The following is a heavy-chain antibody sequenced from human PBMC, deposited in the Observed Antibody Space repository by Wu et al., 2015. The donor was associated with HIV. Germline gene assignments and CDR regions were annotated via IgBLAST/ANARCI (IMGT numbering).Heavy chain of an antibody. J-gene: IGHJ3*02. CDR2: IYYSGST. D-gene: IGHD3-22*01. V-gene: IGHV4-30-4*08. CDR1: GGSISSGDYY. CDR3: ARERALGVITGNDALDI. Sequence: QVQLQESGPGLVKPSQTLSLTCTVSGGSISSGDYYWSWIRQPPGKGLEWIGYIYYSGSTYYNPSLKSRVTISVDTSKNQFSLKLSSVTAADTAVYYCARERALGVITGNDALDIWGQGTMVTVSS.